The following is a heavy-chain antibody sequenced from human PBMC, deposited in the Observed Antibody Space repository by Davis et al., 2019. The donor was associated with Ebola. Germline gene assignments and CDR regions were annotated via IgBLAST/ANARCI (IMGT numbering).Heavy chain of an antibody. D-gene: IGHD3-3*01. J-gene: IGHJ5*02. CDR2: INAGNGNT. Sequence: AASVKVSCKASGFILTNYAIHWVRQAPGQRLEWMGWINAGNGNTKYSQKFQGRVTITRDTSASTAYMELSSLRSEDTAVYYCARGFLEWLIVFDPWGQGTLVTVSS. CDR3: ARGFLEWLIVFDP. CDR1: GFILTNYA. V-gene: IGHV1-3*01.